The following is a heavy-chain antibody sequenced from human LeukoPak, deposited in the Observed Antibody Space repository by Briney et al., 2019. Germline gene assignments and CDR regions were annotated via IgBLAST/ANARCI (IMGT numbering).Heavy chain of an antibody. CDR1: GFTFSSYA. CDR3: ARDPRPGVRLVDGGAFDI. V-gene: IGHV3-30-3*01. CDR2: ISYDGSNK. Sequence: PGRSLRLSCAASGFTFSSYAMHWVRQAPGKGLEWVAVISYDGSNKYYADSVKGRFTISRDNSKNTLYLQMNSLRAEDMAVYYCARDPRPGVRLVDGGAFDIWGQGTMVTVSS. J-gene: IGHJ3*02. D-gene: IGHD6-19*01.